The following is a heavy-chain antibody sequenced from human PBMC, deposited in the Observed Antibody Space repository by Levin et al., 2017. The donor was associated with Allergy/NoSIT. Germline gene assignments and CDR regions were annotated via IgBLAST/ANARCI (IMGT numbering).Heavy chain of an antibody. J-gene: IGHJ4*02. CDR3: AMLFNYYDSSGYDYFDY. Sequence: ASVKVSCKASGYTFTGYYMHWVRQAPGQGLEWMGWINPNSGGTNYAQKFQGRVTMTRDTSISTAYMELSRLRSDDTAVYYCAMLFNYYDSSGYDYFDYWGQGTLVTVSS. CDR1: GYTFTGYY. D-gene: IGHD3-22*01. CDR2: INPNSGGT. V-gene: IGHV1-2*02.